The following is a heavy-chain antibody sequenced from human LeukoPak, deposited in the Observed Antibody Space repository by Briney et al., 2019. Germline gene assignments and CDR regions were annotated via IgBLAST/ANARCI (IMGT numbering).Heavy chain of an antibody. CDR1: GYIFTSYY. D-gene: IGHD2-2*01. CDR2: INPSGGST. V-gene: IGHV1-46*01. J-gene: IGHJ4*02. Sequence: ASVKVSCKASGYIFTSYYMHWVRQAPGQGLEWMGLINPSGGSTSYAQKFQGRVTMTRDTSTSTVYMELSSLRSEDTAVYYCARDRYYCSSTSCYASLYYFDYWGQGTLVTVSS. CDR3: ARDRYYCSSTSCYASLYYFDY.